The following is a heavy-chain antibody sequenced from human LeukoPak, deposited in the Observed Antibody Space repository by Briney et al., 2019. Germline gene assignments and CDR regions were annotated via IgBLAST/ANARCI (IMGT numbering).Heavy chain of an antibody. CDR1: GNYW. CDR3: AKGGDPLIVVVTYQGTEFDY. V-gene: IGHV3-74*01. J-gene: IGHJ4*02. D-gene: IGHD3-22*01. Sequence: PGGSLRLSCAASGNYWMHWVRQAPGKGLVWVSHINSDGSWTSYADSVKGRFTVSRDNTKNTLYLHLSSLRAEDTAVYYCAKGGDPLIVVVTYQGTEFDYWGQGTLVTVSS. CDR2: INSDGSWT.